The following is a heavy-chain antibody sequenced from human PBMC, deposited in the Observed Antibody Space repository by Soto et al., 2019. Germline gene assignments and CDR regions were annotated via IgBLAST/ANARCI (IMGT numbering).Heavy chain of an antibody. Sequence: QVHLVQSGAEVKKPGASVKVSCKASGYTFTSYGITWVRQAPGQGLACMGSISPHNGNTDYAQKPEGRVSVTRDTSTSTAYMELRSLRSDDTAVYYCARGRHGDYGGQGALVTVSS. CDR2: ISPHNGNT. CDR1: GYTFTSYG. J-gene: IGHJ4*02. CDR3: ARGRHGDY. V-gene: IGHV1-18*01.